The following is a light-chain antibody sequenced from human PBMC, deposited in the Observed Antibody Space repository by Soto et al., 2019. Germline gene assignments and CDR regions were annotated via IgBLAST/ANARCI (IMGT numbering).Light chain of an antibody. J-gene: IGKJ4*01. V-gene: IGKV3-11*01. CDR2: DAS. CDR3: QQRSNWSLT. CDR1: QSVGSN. Sequence: EIVLTQSPATLSLSPGERATLSCRASQSVGSNLAWYQQKPGQAPRLLIYDASNRASDIPARFSGSGSGTDSTLTISSLEPEDFSVYYWQQRSNWSLTFGGGTKVEI.